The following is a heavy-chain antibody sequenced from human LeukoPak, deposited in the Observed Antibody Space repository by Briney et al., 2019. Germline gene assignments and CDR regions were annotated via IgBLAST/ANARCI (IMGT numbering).Heavy chain of an antibody. CDR2: IYSGGST. V-gene: IGHV3-53*01. J-gene: IGHJ4*02. CDR3: AGRVVTAIHNFDY. Sequence: GGSLRLSCAASGFTVSSNYMSWVRQAPGKGLEWVSVIYSGGSTYYADSVKGRFIISRDNSKNTLYLQMNSLRAEDTAVYYCAGRVVTAIHNFDYWGQGTLVTVSS. D-gene: IGHD2-21*02. CDR1: GFTVSSNY.